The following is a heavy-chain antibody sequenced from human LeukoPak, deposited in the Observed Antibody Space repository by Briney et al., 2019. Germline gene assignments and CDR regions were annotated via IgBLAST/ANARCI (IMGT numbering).Heavy chain of an antibody. V-gene: IGHV1-8*01. J-gene: IGHJ6*01. Sequence: ASVKVSCKASGYTFTSYDINWVRQATGQGLEWMGWMSPNSGNTGYAQKFQGRVTMTRNTSISTAYMELSSLRSEDTAVYYCARTYYDFWSGYSYYYYYGMDVWGQGTTVTVSS. CDR3: ARTYYDFWSGYSYYYYYGMDV. CDR2: MSPNSGNT. CDR1: GYTFTSYD. D-gene: IGHD3-3*01.